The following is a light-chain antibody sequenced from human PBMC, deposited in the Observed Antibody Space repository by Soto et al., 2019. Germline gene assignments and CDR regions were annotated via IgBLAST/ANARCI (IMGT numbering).Light chain of an antibody. J-gene: IGKJ2*01. V-gene: IGKV1-12*01. CDR3: QQANRIPYT. CDR2: AAF. Sequence: DIQMTQSPSSVSSSVGDRVTITCRASQGISSGLAWYQQKPGKAPKLLLYAAFSLQSGVPSRFSSSGSGTDVSLTISSLQHEDVATYYCQQANRIPYTFGQGTKLEIK. CDR1: QGISSG.